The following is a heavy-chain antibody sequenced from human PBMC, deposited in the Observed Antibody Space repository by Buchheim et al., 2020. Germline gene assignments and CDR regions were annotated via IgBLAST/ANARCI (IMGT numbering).Heavy chain of an antibody. CDR1: GFTFSSYW. J-gene: IGHJ5*02. CDR3: AKVAVAAHGNWFDP. V-gene: IGHV3-7*03. CDR2: IKQDGSEK. D-gene: IGHD6-19*01. Sequence: EVQLVESGGGLVQPGGSLRLSCAASGFTFSSYWMSWVRQAPGKGLEWVANIKQDGSEKYYVDSVKGRFTISRDNSKNTLYLQMNSLRAEDTAVYYCAKVAVAAHGNWFDPWGQGTL.